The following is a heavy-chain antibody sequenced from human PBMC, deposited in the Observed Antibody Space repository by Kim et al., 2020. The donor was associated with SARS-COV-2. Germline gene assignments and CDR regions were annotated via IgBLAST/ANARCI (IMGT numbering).Heavy chain of an antibody. Sequence: GGSLRLSCAASGFTFYLYAMSWVRQAPGKGLEWVSSISASGGNTYYADSVKGRFTTSRDNPRNTLYLQMNSLRVEDTAIYYCVAYSDYDEYWGQGILVTV. J-gene: IGHJ4*02. D-gene: IGHD4-4*01. CDR1: GFTFYLYA. CDR3: VAYSDYDEY. V-gene: IGHV3-23*01. CDR2: ISASGGNT.